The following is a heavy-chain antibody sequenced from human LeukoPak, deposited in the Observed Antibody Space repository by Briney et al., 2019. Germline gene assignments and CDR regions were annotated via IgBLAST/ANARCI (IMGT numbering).Heavy chain of an antibody. CDR2: ISSSSSSYI. V-gene: IGHV3-21*01. D-gene: IGHD3-10*01. Sequence: GGSLRLSCAASGFTFSSYSMNWVRQAPGKGLEWVSSISSSSSSYIYYADSVKGRFTISRDNAKNSLYLQMNSLRAEDTAVYYCARDRGSGSYYTDPHFDYWGQGTLVTVSS. CDR1: GFTFSSYS. CDR3: ARDRGSGSYYTDPHFDY. J-gene: IGHJ4*02.